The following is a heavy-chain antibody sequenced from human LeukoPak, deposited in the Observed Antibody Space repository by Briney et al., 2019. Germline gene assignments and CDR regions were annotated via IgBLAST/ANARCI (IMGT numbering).Heavy chain of an antibody. CDR1: GGSISTYY. CDR2: IHTSGST. D-gene: IGHD6-19*01. V-gene: IGHV4-4*07. Sequence: PSETLSLTCTVSGGSISTYYWTWIQQPAGKGLEWIGRIHTSGSTNYNPSLKSRVTLSVDTSKNRFSLKLNSVTAADTAVYYCARGSHWFDYWGQGTLVTVSS. CDR3: ARGSHWFDY. J-gene: IGHJ5*01.